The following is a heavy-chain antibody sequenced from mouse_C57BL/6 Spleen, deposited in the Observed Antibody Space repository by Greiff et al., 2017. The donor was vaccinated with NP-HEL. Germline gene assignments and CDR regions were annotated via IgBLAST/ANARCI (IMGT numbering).Heavy chain of an antibody. V-gene: IGHV1-64*01. CDR2: IHPNSGSS. D-gene: IGHD1-1*01. CDR3: AYYYGSSYLYYFDY. Sequence: QVQLQQPGAELVKPRASVKLSCKASGYTFTSYWMHWVKQRPGQGLEWIGMIHPNSGSSNYNAKFKSKATLTVDKSSSTAYMQLSSLTSEDSAVYYCAYYYGSSYLYYFDYWGQGTTLTVSS. CDR1: GYTFTSYW. J-gene: IGHJ2*01.